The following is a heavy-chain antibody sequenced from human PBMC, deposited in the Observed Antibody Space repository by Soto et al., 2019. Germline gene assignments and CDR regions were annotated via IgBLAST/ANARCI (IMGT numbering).Heavy chain of an antibody. V-gene: IGHV4-30-2*05. Sequence: PSETLSLTCAVSGGSISSGGYSWSWIRQPPGKGLEWIGYISHSGSTYYNPSLKSRVTISVDRSKNQFSLNLSFVTAADTAVYYCAPTGTPATELYYLEYWGQGTLVTVTS. CDR3: APTGTPATELYYLEY. D-gene: IGHD1-1*01. CDR2: ISHSGST. CDR1: GGSISSGGYS. J-gene: IGHJ4*02.